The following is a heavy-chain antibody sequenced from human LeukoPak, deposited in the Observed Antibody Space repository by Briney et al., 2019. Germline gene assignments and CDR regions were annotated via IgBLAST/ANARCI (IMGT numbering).Heavy chain of an antibody. V-gene: IGHV5-51*01. Sequence: GESLKISCKGSGYSFTSYWIGWVRQMPGKGLEWMVIIYPGDSDTRYSPSFQGQVTISADKSISTAYLQWSSLKASDTAMYYCARHANYYDSSGYYTTPFDYWGQGTLVTVSS. CDR3: ARHANYYDSSGYYTTPFDY. J-gene: IGHJ4*02. CDR1: GYSFTSYW. D-gene: IGHD3-22*01. CDR2: IYPGDSDT.